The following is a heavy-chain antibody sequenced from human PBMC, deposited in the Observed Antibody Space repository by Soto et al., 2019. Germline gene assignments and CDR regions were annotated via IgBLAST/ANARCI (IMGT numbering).Heavy chain of an antibody. Sequence: SETLSLTCTVSCGSIRRGDYYWSWIREPPGKGLEWIGYIYYSGSTYYNPSLKSRVTISVDTSKNQFSLKLSSVTAADTAVYYCARRRLYSYGPFDYWGQGTLVTVSS. D-gene: IGHD5-18*01. CDR1: CGSIRRGDYY. CDR2: IYYSGST. J-gene: IGHJ4*02. CDR3: ARRRLYSYGPFDY. V-gene: IGHV4-30-4*01.